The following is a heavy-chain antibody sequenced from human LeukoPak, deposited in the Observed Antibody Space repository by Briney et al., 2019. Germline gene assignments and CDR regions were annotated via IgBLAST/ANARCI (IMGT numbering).Heavy chain of an antibody. CDR3: ARGTQTRSSPRPWFDP. V-gene: IGHV4-59*11. CDR1: GGSISSHY. CDR2: IYYSGST. D-gene: IGHD6-6*01. Sequence: SETLSLTCTVSGGSISSHYWSWIRQPPGKGLEWIGYIYYSGSTNYNPSLKSRVTISVDTSKNQFSLKLSSVTAADTAVYYCARGTQTRSSPRPWFDPWGQGTLVTVSS. J-gene: IGHJ5*02.